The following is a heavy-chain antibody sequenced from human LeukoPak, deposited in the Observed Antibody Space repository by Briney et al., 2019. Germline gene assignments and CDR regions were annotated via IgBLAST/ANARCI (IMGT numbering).Heavy chain of an antibody. CDR3: TRDPRHFDS. CDR2: ISGSGHDI. J-gene: IGHJ5*01. Sequence: GGSLRLSCAASGFTFSDSYMTWVRQAPGKGVEWVTYISGSGHDINYSDSVKGRFTISRDNAKNSLYLQMSSLRVEDTAVYYCTRDPRHFDSCGQGTLVTVSS. V-gene: IGHV3-11*04. D-gene: IGHD6-6*01. CDR1: GFTFSDSY.